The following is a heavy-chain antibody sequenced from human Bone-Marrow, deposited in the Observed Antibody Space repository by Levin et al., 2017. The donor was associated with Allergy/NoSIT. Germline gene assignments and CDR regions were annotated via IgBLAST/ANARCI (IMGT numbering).Heavy chain of an antibody. D-gene: IGHD4-11*01. V-gene: IGHV4-39*01. Sequence: PSETLSLTCSVSGDSIRSGTFYWGWIRQPPGTGLEWIGTISYSGKTYYNPSLKSRVTISIDTSKSQFSLKLTSVAAADTAVYYCARHKISRQQLIRSTKVNSYFDPWGQGTLVTVSS. CDR3: ARHKISRQQLIRSTKVNSYFDP. CDR2: ISYSGKT. J-gene: IGHJ5*02. CDR1: GDSIRSGTFY.